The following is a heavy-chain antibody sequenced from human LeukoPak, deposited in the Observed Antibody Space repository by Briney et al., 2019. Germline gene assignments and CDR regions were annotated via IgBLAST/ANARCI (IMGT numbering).Heavy chain of an antibody. CDR1: GYTFTDYY. CDR2: INPNSGGT. V-gene: IGHV1-2*02. D-gene: IGHD3-10*01. J-gene: IGHJ4*02. CDR3: AKGFLWFGDPDYFDY. Sequence: ASVKVSCKASGYTFTDYYMYWVRQAPGQGLEWMGWINPNSGGTNYAQKFQGRVTMTRDTSISTAYMELSRLRSDDTAMYYCAKGFLWFGDPDYFDYWGQGTLVTVSS.